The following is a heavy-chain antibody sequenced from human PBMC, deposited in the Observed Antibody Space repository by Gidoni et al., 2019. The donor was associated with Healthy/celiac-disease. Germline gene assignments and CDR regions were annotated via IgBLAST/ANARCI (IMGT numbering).Heavy chain of an antibody. J-gene: IGHJ4*02. Sequence: EVQRVEYGGGWVQPGRSLRLSCAASGFTFDDYAMHWVRKAPGKGLEWVSGISWNSGSIGYADSVKGRFTISRDNAKNSLYLQMNSLRAEDTALYYCANQRYWGQGTLVTVSS. V-gene: IGHV3-9*01. CDR3: ANQRY. CDR2: ISWNSGSI. CDR1: GFTFDDYA. D-gene: IGHD6-25*01.